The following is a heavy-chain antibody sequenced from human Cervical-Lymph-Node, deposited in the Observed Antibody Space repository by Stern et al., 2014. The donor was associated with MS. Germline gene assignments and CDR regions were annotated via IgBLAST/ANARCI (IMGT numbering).Heavy chain of an antibody. V-gene: IGHV1-69*01. Sequence: VQLVESGAEVKKPGSSVKVSCKASGGTLSRYAISWVLQAPGQVLEWMGGIIPISAKANYAQKFQGRVKLIADESTSTAYMELSSLRSEDAAVYYCASSYSGWDNPYHFYGMDVWGQGTTVTVSS. CDR2: IIPISAKA. J-gene: IGHJ6*02. CDR3: ASSYSGWDNPYHFYGMDV. D-gene: IGHD6-19*01. CDR1: GGTLSRYA.